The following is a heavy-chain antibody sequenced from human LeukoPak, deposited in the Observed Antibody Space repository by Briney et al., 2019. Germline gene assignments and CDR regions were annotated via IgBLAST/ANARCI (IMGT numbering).Heavy chain of an antibody. CDR1: GFIFSDYY. CDR2: ISNNGRTI. V-gene: IGHV3-11*01. D-gene: IGHD3-16*02. J-gene: IGHJ4*02. CDR3: ASSIMITFGGVIAPFDY. Sequence: GGSLRLSCAASGFIFSDYYMNWVRQAPGRGLEWLSYISNNGRTIYYADPVKGRFTISRDNGENSLYLQMNSLRAEDTALYYCASSIMITFGGVIAPFDYWGQGTLVTVSS.